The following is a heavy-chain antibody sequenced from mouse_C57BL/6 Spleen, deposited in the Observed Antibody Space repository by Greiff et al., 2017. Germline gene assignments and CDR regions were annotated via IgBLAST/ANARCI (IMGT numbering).Heavy chain of an antibody. V-gene: IGHV1-55*01. J-gene: IGHJ2*01. Sequence: QVQLQQPGAELVKPGASVKMSCKASGYTFTSYWITWVKQRPGQGLEWIGDIYPGSGSTNYNEKFKSKATLTVDTSYSTAYMQLSSLTSEDSAVYYCARWDYYDYDGYFFADWGQGPTLTVSS. CDR2: IYPGSGST. CDR1: GYTFTSYW. CDR3: ARWDYYDYDGYFFAD. D-gene: IGHD2-4*01.